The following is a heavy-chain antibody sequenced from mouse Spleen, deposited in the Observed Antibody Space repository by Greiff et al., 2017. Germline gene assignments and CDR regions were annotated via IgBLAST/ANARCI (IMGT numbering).Heavy chain of an antibody. Sequence: VQLQQSGAELVRPGASVTLSCKASGYTFTDYEMHWVKQTPVHGLEWIGAIDPETGGTAYNQKFKGKAILTADKSSSTAYMELLSLTSEDSAVYYCTRSYYGSSPWFAYWGQGTLVTVSA. D-gene: IGHD1-1*01. CDR1: GYTFTDYE. CDR2: IDPETGGT. J-gene: IGHJ3*01. CDR3: TRSYYGSSPWFAY. V-gene: IGHV1-15*01.